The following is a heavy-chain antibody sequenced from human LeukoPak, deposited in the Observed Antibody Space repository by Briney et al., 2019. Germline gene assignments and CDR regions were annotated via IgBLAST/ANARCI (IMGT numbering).Heavy chain of an antibody. Sequence: PSETLSLTCAVYGGSFSGYYWSWIRQPPGKGLEWIGEINHSGSTNYNPSLKSRVTISVDTSKNQFSLKLSSVTAADTAVYYCARGPTTSPTDVWGKGTTVTVSS. V-gene: IGHV4-34*01. CDR3: ARGPTTSPTDV. J-gene: IGHJ6*04. D-gene: IGHD1-26*01. CDR1: GGSFSGYY. CDR2: INHSGST.